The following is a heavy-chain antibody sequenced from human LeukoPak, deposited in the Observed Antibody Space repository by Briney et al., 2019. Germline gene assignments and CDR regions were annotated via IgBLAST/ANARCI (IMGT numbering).Heavy chain of an antibody. CDR3: ARDEPPSLGAVAGWVY. D-gene: IGHD6-19*01. Sequence: GASVEVSCKASGYTFTSYGISWARQAPGQGLEWMGWISAYNGNTNYAQKLQGRVTMTTDTSTSTAYMELRSLRSDDTAVYYCARDEPPSLGAVAGWVYWGQGTLVTVSS. CDR1: GYTFTSYG. V-gene: IGHV1-18*01. CDR2: ISAYNGNT. J-gene: IGHJ4*02.